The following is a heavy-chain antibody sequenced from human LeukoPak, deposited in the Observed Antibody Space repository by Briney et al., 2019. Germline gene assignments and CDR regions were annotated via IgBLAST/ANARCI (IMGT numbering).Heavy chain of an antibody. CDR3: AKDHLPGIVVADRDY. D-gene: IGHD6-19*01. V-gene: IGHV3-64*01. CDR2: ISYNGRGT. CDR1: GFTFSSYA. J-gene: IGHJ4*02. Sequence: GGSLRLSCAVSGFTFSSYAMHWVRQAPGKGLEYVSAISYNGRGTHYAHSVKGRFTISRDNSKNTLYLQINSLRAEDTAVYYCAKDHLPGIVVADRDYWGQGTLVTVSS.